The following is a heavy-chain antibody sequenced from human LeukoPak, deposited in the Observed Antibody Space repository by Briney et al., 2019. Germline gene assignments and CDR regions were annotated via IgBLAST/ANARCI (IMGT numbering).Heavy chain of an antibody. J-gene: IGHJ4*02. V-gene: IGHV1-46*01. Sequence: ASVKVSCKASGYTFTSYYMHWVRQAPGQGLEWMGIINPSGGSTSYAQKFQGRVTMTRDTSISTVYMELSRLRPDDTAVYYCAREGWDQRDTAAFDYWGQGTLVTVSS. D-gene: IGHD6-19*01. CDR1: GYTFTSYY. CDR3: AREGWDQRDTAAFDY. CDR2: INPSGGST.